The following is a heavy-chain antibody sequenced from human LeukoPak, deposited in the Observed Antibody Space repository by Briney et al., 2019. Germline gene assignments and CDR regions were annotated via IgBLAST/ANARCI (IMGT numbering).Heavy chain of an antibody. CDR2: IRFDGSQK. CDR3: ANLLAY. J-gene: IGHJ4*02. V-gene: IGHV3-30*02. Sequence: GGSLRLSCAASGFTFSRYDMHWVRQAPGKGLEWVALIRFDGSQKYYAPSVKGRSTISRDNSKNTLYLQMNSLRPEDTAVYYCANLLAYWGQGTLVTVSS. CDR1: GFTFSRYD.